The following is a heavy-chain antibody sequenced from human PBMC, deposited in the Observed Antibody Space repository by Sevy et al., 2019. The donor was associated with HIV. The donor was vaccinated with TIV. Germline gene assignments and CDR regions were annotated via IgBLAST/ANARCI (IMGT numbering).Heavy chain of an antibody. D-gene: IGHD5-18*01. Sequence: ASVKVSCKASGGTFSSYAISWVRQAPGQGLEWMGGTFPTFGTANYPQKFQGRVTITADKSTSTAYMELSSLRSEDTAVYYCARGSVDTAMGAADYYYYYMDVWGKGTTVTVSS. CDR3: ARGSVDTAMGAADYYYYYMDV. CDR1: GGTFSSYA. J-gene: IGHJ6*03. V-gene: IGHV1-69*06. CDR2: TFPTFGTA.